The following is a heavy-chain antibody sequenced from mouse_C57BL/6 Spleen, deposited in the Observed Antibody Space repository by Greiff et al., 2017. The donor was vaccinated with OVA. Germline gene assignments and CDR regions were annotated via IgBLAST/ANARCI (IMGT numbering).Heavy chain of an antibody. V-gene: IGHV5-6*01. J-gene: IGHJ1*03. CDR2: ISSGGSYT. D-gene: IGHD2-10*02. CDR3: ARHEGYGNYDWYFDV. Sequence: EVKLQESGGDLVKPGGSLKLSCAASGFTFSSYGMSWVRQTPDKRLEWVATISSGGSYTYYPDSVKGRFTISRDNAKNTLYLQMSSLKSEDTAMYYCARHEGYGNYDWYFDVWGTGTTVTVSS. CDR1: GFTFSSYG.